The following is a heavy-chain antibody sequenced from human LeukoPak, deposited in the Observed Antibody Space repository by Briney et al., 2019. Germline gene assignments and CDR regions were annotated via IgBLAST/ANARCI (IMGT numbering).Heavy chain of an antibody. CDR1: GGTFSSYA. Sequence: GASVKVSCKASGGTFSSYAISWVRQAPGQGLEWMGRIIPILGIANYAQKFQGRVTITADKSTSTAYMELSSLRSEDTAVYYCASTPVVGAQEDWFDPWGQGTLVTVSS. V-gene: IGHV1-69*04. CDR2: IIPILGIA. J-gene: IGHJ5*02. CDR3: ASTPVVGAQEDWFDP. D-gene: IGHD1-26*01.